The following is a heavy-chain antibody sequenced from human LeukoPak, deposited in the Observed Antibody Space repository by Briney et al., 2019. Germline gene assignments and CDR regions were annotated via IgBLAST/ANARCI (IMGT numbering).Heavy chain of an antibody. Sequence: GGSLRLCCAASGFTFSSYAMHWVRQAPGKGLEWVAVISYDGSNKYYADSVKGRFTISRDNSKNTLYLQMNSLRAEDTAVYYCARDFAVVPAADGALYYYYGMDVWGQGTTVTVSS. CDR3: ARDFAVVPAADGALYYYYGMDV. CDR1: GFTFSSYA. D-gene: IGHD2-2*01. J-gene: IGHJ6*02. CDR2: ISYDGSNK. V-gene: IGHV3-30-3*01.